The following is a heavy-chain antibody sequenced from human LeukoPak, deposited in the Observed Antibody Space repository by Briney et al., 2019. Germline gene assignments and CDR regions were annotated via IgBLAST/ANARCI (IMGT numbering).Heavy chain of an antibody. CDR2: ISDSGGST. V-gene: IGHV3-23*01. Sequence: TGGSLRLFCAASGFTFSNYAMTWVRQAPGKGREWVSGISDSGGSTYYADSVKGRFTISRDNSKNTLYLQMNSLRAEDTAVYYCAITPNYYDSSGYYYLRGYFDYWGQGTLVAVSS. D-gene: IGHD3-22*01. CDR1: GFTFSNYA. J-gene: IGHJ4*02. CDR3: AITPNYYDSSGYYYLRGYFDY.